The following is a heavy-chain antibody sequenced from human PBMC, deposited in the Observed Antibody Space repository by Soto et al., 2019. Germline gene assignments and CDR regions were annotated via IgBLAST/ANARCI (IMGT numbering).Heavy chain of an antibody. V-gene: IGHV3-23*01. CDR3: VKDTSSSPYYMDV. CDR1: GFTFSNFA. J-gene: IGHJ6*03. CDR2: ITGSTGST. D-gene: IGHD2-2*01. Sequence: DVQVLESGGGSVQPGGSLRLSCAASGFTFSNFAMGWVRHAPGKGLEWVSEITGSTGSTYYADSVRGRFFISRDNSKNTLHLQMNSLRVEDTAVYYCVKDTSSSPYYMDVWGKGTTVTVSS.